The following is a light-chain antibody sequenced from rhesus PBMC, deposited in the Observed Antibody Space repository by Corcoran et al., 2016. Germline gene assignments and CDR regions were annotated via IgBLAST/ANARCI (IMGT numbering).Light chain of an antibody. V-gene: IGKV1-74*01. CDR3: QHVYDTPPT. Sequence: DIQMTQSPSSLSASVGDRVTITCRASENVNNYLNWYQQKPGKAPKLLIYKASTLHTGVPSRFSGSGAGTEYTVTISSLQPEDVATYYCQHVYDTPPTFGQGTKVEIK. J-gene: IGKJ1*01. CDR1: ENVNNY. CDR2: KAS.